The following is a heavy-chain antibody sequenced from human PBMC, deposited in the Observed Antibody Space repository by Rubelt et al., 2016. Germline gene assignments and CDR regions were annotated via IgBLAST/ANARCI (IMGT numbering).Heavy chain of an antibody. CDR1: GGSISSSSYY. J-gene: IGHJ6*02. CDR3: ARAGIAAAGYYYYGMDV. Sequence: QLQLQESGPGLVKPSETLSLTCTVSGGSISSSSYYWGWIRQPPGKGLDWIGSIYYSGSTYYNPSVKSRGSISVDTSKNQFTRKLGSVTAAETAVYYCARAGIAAAGYYYYGMDVWGQGTTVTVSS. V-gene: IGHV4-39*07. CDR2: IYYSGST. D-gene: IGHD6-13*01.